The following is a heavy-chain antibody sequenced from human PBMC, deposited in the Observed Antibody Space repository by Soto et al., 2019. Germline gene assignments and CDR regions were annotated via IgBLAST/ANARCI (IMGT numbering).Heavy chain of an antibody. CDR2: ISSSNRTI. J-gene: IGHJ6*02. V-gene: IGHV3-48*02. D-gene: IGHD3-16*01. CDR3: AREGAPHLQTGMDV. CDR1: GFTFRSYS. Sequence: EVQLVESGGGLKQPGGSLRLSCAASGFTFRSYSMNWVRQAPGKGLEWVSYISSSNRTINYADSVKGRSIISRDNAKNALYLQMHTPRDAATCVYYFAREGAPHLQTGMDVWGQGTTVTVSS.